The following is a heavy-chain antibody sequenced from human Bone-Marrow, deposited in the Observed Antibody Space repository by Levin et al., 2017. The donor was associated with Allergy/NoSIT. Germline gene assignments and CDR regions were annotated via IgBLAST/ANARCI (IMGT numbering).Heavy chain of an antibody. V-gene: IGHV4-59*01. J-gene: IGHJ4*02. CDR1: GASISSYY. Sequence: GSLRLSCTVSGASISSYYWSWIRQPPGKGLEWIGYIYYSGSTNYNPSLKSRVTISVDTSKNQFSLKLSSVTAADTAVYYCARTTFRYYDILTGYHPGHFDYWGQGTLVTVSS. D-gene: IGHD3-9*01. CDR2: IYYSGST. CDR3: ARTTFRYYDILTGYHPGHFDY.